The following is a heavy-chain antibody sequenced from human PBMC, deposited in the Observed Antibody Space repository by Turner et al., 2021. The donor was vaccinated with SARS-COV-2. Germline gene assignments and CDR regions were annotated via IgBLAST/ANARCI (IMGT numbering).Heavy chain of an antibody. V-gene: IGHV3-23*01. D-gene: IGHD3-3*01. Sequence: EVQLLESGGGLVPPGGSLRLSCAASGFTFSSYAMSWVRQAPGKGLEWVSAFSGSGGSTYYADSVKGRFTISRDNSKNTLYLQMNSLRAEDTAVYYCAKATYDFWSGYGYYSYGMDVWGQGTTVTVSS. CDR2: FSGSGGST. CDR3: AKATYDFWSGYGYYSYGMDV. CDR1: GFTFSSYA. J-gene: IGHJ6*02.